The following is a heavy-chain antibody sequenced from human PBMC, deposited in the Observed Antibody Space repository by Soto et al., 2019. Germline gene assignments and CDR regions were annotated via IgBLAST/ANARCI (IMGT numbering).Heavy chain of an antibody. D-gene: IGHD4-17*01. CDR1: GFTFSSYG. J-gene: IGHJ4*02. CDR2: IWYDGSNK. CDR3: TRVYGAYYFDY. V-gene: IGHV3-33*01. Sequence: QVQLVESGGGVVQPGRSLRLSCAASGFTFSSYGMHWVRQAPGKGLEWVAVIWYDGSNKYYADSVKGRFTISRDNSKNTLYLQMNSLRAEDTAVYYCTRVYGAYYFDYWGQGTLVTVSS.